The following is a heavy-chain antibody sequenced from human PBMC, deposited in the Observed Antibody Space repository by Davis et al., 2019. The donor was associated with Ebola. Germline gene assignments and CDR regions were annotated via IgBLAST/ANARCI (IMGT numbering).Heavy chain of an antibody. CDR3: AKDRHPLSNNKIYYFDY. V-gene: IGHV3-30*18. D-gene: IGHD2/OR15-2a*01. J-gene: IGHJ4*01. Sequence: GESLKISCAASGFIFRNYDMHWVRQAPGKGLEWVAVTSNDASDKYYADSVKGRFTISRDNSKNTLYLQMNSLRPEDTAVYYCAKDRHPLSNNKIYYFDYWGPGTLVTVSS. CDR1: GFIFRNYD. CDR2: TSNDASDK.